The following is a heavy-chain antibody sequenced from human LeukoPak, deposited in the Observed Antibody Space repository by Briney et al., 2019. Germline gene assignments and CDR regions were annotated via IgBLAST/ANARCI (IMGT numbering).Heavy chain of an antibody. CDR2: ISGSGGST. CDR3: ARVHIRYGDYAF. D-gene: IGHD4-17*01. CDR1: GFTFSSYW. J-gene: IGHJ4*02. V-gene: IGHV3-23*01. Sequence: GGSLRLSCAASGFTFSSYWMSWVRQAPGKGLEWVSAISGSGGSTYYADSVKGRFTISRDNSKNTLYLQMNSLRAEDTAVYYCARVHIRYGDYAFGGQGTLVTVSS.